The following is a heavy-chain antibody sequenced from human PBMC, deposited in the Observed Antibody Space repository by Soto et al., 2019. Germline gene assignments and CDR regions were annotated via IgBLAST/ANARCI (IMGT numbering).Heavy chain of an antibody. J-gene: IGHJ4*02. CDR3: ARGRKYYDFWSGYSHPRYYFNY. CDR1: GGSFSGYC. D-gene: IGHD3-3*01. CDR2: INHSGRT. V-gene: IGHV4-34*01. Sequence: SETLSLTCAVYGGSFSGYCWSWIRQPPGKGLEWIGEINHSGRTNYNPSLKSRVTISVDTSKSQFSLKLSSVTAADTAVYYCARGRKYYDFWSGYSHPRYYFNYWGQGTLVTVSS.